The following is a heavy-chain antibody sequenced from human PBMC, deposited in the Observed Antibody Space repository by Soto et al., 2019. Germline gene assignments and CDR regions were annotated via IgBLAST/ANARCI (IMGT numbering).Heavy chain of an antibody. D-gene: IGHD6-19*01. V-gene: IGHV4-31*01. CDR1: GGSISSGGYY. CDR3: AREASSPPYSSGWYGYYYGMDV. J-gene: IGHJ6*02. CDR2: IYYSGST. Sequence: QVQLQESGPGLVKPSQTLSLTCTVSGGSISSGGYYWSWIRQHPGKGLEWIGYIYYSGSTYYNPXRKXXXTRSVDTSKNXXSXKXXSVTAADTAVYYWAREASSPPYSSGWYGYYYGMDVWGQGTTVTVSS.